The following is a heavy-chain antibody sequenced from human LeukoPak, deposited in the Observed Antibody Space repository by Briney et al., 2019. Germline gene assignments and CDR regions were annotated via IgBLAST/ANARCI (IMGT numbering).Heavy chain of an antibody. CDR1: GFTFSSYA. CDR3: ASRATVTSG. J-gene: IGHJ4*02. D-gene: IGHD4-17*01. V-gene: IGHV3-23*01. CDR2: ISGSGGST. Sequence: GGSLRLSFAASGFTFSSYAMSWFRQAPGKGLEWVSAISGSGGSTYYADSVKGRFTISRDNAKNSLYLQMNSLRAEDTAVYYCASRATVTSGGGQGTLVTVSS.